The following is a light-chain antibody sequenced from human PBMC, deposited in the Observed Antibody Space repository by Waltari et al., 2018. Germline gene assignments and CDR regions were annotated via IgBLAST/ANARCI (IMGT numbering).Light chain of an antibody. V-gene: IGLV3-21*04. CDR3: QVWDASGLS. Sequence: SYVMIQPPSVSVAPGQTARITCEGDDIGVKSIHWYQQKSGQAPVLVMSYDSDRPSGIPERFAGSNSGNTAALTISRVEAEDEADYYCQVWDASGLSFGGGTKVTVL. CDR2: YDS. J-gene: IGLJ2*01. CDR1: DIGVKS.